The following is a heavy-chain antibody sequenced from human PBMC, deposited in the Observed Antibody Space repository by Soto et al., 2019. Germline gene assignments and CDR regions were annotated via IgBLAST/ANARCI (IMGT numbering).Heavy chain of an antibody. Sequence: QLQLQESGPGLVKPSETLSLTCTVSGGSISSSSYYWGWIRQPPGTGLEWLGIIYYSGISYYNPSPKSRVTTSADTSKNQFSLKLSSVSATDTAVYYGATSNWFDPWGQGTLVTVSS. CDR1: GGSISSSSYY. J-gene: IGHJ5*02. CDR2: IYYSGIS. CDR3: ATSNWFDP. V-gene: IGHV4-39*01.